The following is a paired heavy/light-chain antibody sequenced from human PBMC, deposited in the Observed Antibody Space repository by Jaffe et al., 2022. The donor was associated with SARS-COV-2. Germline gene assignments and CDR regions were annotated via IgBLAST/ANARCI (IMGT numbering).Light chain of an antibody. V-gene: IGLV2-23*01. CDR1: SSDVGSYNL. J-gene: IGLJ2*01. CDR2: EGS. CDR3: CSYAGSYTWV. Sequence: QSALTQPASVSGSPGQSITISCTGTSSDVGSYNLVSWYQQHPGKAPKFMIYEGSKRPSGVSNRFSGSKSGNTASLTISGLQAEDEADYYCCSYAGSYTWVFGGGTKLTVL.
Heavy chain of an antibody. J-gene: IGHJ4*02. V-gene: IGHV1-3*01. CDR3: ARGTPNSGYDFDY. Sequence: QVQLVQSGAEMKKPAASVRISCKASGYTFTNYAIHWVRQAPGQRLDWMGWIHAGNGDTKHSQKFQGRVTITRDTSASTAYMELSSLRSEDTAVYYCARGTPNSGYDFDYWGQGTLVTVSS. CDR1: GYTFTNYA. D-gene: IGHD5-12*01. CDR2: IHAGNGDT.